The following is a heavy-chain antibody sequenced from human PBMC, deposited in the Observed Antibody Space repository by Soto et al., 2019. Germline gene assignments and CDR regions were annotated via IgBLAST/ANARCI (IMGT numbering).Heavy chain of an antibody. V-gene: IGHV3-33*01. D-gene: IGHD2-21*02. Sequence: QVQLVESGGGVVQPGGSLRLSCVASGFSLSGKGIHWVRQAPGKGLEWVALIWYDGSIKYYADSVKGRFTVSRNNSKNMVWLQVNSLSAEDTGIYYCARDGRDSVFDVWGQGTVVTVSS. CDR3: ARDGRDSVFDV. J-gene: IGHJ3*01. CDR2: IWYDGSIK. CDR1: GFSLSGKG.